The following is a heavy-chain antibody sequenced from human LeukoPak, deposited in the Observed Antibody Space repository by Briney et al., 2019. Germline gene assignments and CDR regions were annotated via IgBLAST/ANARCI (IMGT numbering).Heavy chain of an antibody. Sequence: AGSLRLSCAASGFTFSSYAMQWVRQAPGKGLEWVGGMSYEGSNKYYADSVKGRFTLSRVNSKTTLYLQMNSLRADHTAVYYCAGARFDYWGQGTLITVSS. D-gene: IGHD3-16*01. J-gene: IGHJ4*02. V-gene: IGHV3-30*04. CDR3: AGARFDY. CDR1: GFTFSSYA. CDR2: MSYEGSNK.